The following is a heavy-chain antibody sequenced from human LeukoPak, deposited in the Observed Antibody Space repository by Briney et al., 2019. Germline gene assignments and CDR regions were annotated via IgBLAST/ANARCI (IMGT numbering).Heavy chain of an antibody. CDR1: GYTFTSCG. CDR3: ARVAVAAAGPTPYGMDV. CDR2: ISAYNGNT. Sequence: ASVKVSCKASGYTFTSCGISWVRQAPGQGLEWMGWISAYNGNTNYAQKLQGRVTMTTDTSTSTAYMELRSLRSDDTAVYYCARVAVAAAGPTPYGMDVWGQGTTVTVSS. J-gene: IGHJ6*02. V-gene: IGHV1-18*01. D-gene: IGHD6-13*01.